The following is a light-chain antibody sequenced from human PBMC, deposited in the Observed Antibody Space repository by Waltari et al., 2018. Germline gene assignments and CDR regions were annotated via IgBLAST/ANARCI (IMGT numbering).Light chain of an antibody. J-gene: IGLJ3*02. CDR1: ASDIGSYNY. Sequence: QSALTQPASVSGSPGQSITIPCTVTASDIGSYNYVSWYQQHPGKAPKLIIYDVTYRPSGVSNRFSGSKSGNTASLTVSGLQAEDEADYYCSSFTSSSTWVFGGGTKLTVL. V-gene: IGLV2-14*01. CDR2: DVT. CDR3: SSFTSSSTWV.